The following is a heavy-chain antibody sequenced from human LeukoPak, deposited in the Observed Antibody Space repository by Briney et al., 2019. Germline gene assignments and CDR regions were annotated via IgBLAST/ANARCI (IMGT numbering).Heavy chain of an antibody. Sequence: PGRSLRLSCAASGFTFSSYSINWVRQAPGKGRGWVSYISSSSSTIYYADSVKRRFTISRDNSKNTLYLQMNSLRAEDTAVYYCAKDPVGWGLNNWFDPWGQGTLVTVSS. CDR1: GFTFSSYS. CDR3: AKDPVGWGLNNWFDP. D-gene: IGHD6-19*01. V-gene: IGHV3-48*01. CDR2: ISSSSSTI. J-gene: IGHJ5*02.